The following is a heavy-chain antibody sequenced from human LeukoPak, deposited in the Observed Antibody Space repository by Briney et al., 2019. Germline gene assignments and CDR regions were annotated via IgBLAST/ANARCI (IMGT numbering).Heavy chain of an antibody. V-gene: IGHV4-39*07. J-gene: IGHJ4*02. CDR2: IYYSGST. CDR3: ARKPGSGMEFDY. CDR1: GGSISSSSYY. D-gene: IGHD3-10*01. Sequence: SETLSLTCTVSGGSISSSSYYWGWIRQPPGKGLEWIGSIYYSGSTYYNPSLKSRVTISVDTSKNQFSLKLSSVTAADTAVYYCARKPGSGMEFDYWGQGTLVTVSS.